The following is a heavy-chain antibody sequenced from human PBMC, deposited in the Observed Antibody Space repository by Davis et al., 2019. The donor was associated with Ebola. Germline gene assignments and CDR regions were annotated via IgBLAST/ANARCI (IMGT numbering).Heavy chain of an antibody. CDR2: INPNSGGT. CDR3: AREWLARNWFDP. V-gene: IGHV1-2*02. Sequence: AASVKVSCKASGYTFTGYYMHWVRQAPGQGLEWMGWINPNSGGTNYAQKLQGRVTMTTDTSTSTAYMELRSLRSDDTAVYYCAREWLARNWFDPWGQGTLVTVSS. D-gene: IGHD6-19*01. J-gene: IGHJ5*02. CDR1: GYTFTGYY.